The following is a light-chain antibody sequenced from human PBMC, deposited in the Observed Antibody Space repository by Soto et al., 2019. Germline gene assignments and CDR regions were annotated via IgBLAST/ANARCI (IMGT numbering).Light chain of an antibody. Sequence: DIVMTQSPDSLAVSLGERATINCKSSQSVLYSSNNKNYLAWYQQKPGQPPKLLIYWASTRESGVPDRFSGSGSGTDFTLTISSLQAEDVTVYYCQQDYSTPTVGPGTKVDIK. CDR2: WAS. J-gene: IGKJ3*01. CDR1: QSVLYSSNNKNY. CDR3: QQDYSTPT. V-gene: IGKV4-1*01.